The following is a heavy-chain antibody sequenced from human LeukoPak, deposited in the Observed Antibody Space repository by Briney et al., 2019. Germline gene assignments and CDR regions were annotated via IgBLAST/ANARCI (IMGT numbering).Heavy chain of an antibody. CDR2: ISGSGGST. Sequence: GGSLRLSCAASGFTFSSYAMSWVRQAPGKGLEWVSAISGSGGSTYYADSVKGRFTISRDNSKNTLYLQMNSLRAEDTAVYYCAKVRASSYYYYGMDVWGQGTTVTVSS. CDR3: AKVRASSYYYYGMDV. J-gene: IGHJ6*02. CDR1: GFTFSSYA. V-gene: IGHV3-23*01.